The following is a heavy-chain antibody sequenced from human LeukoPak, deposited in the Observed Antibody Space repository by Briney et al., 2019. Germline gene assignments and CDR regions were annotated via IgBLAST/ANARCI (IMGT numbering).Heavy chain of an antibody. D-gene: IGHD6-13*01. J-gene: IGHJ4*02. CDR2: ISGSGGST. CDR1: GFTFSSYA. CDR3: ARRSWYGIYYFDY. V-gene: IGHV3-23*01. Sequence: PGGSLRLSCAASGFTFSSYAMSWVRQAPGKGLEWVSAISGSGGSTYYADSVKGRFTISRDNSKNTLYLQMNSLRAEDTAVYYCARRSWYGIYYFDYWGQGTLVTVSS.